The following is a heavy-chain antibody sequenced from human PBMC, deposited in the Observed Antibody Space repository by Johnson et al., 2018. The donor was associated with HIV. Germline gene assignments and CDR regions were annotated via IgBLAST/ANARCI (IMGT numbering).Heavy chain of an antibody. CDR2: IYSGGSA. J-gene: IGHJ3*02. Sequence: VQLVESGGGLIHPGGSLRLSCAASGFTVSSSYMNWVRQAPGKGLEWVSGIYSGGSAYYADSVEGRFTISRDNSKNTLYLQMNSLRAEDTAVYYCARANSYGDYRAKAFDIWGQGTMVTVSS. D-gene: IGHD4-17*01. CDR1: GFTVSSSY. CDR3: ARANSYGDYRAKAFDI. V-gene: IGHV3-66*03.